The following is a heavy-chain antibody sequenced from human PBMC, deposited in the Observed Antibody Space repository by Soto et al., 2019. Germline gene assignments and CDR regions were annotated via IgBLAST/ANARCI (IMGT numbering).Heavy chain of an antibody. D-gene: IGHD2-15*01. J-gene: IGHJ6*02. CDR2: IIPIFGTA. CDR3: AIDVIVVVVAATADYYYYGMDV. V-gene: IGHV1-69*06. Sequence: SVKVSCKASGGTFSSYASSWVRQAPGQGLEWMGGIIPIFGTANYAQKFQGRVTITADKSTSTAYMELSSLRSEDTAVYYCAIDVIVVVVAATADYYYYGMDVWGQGTTVTVSS. CDR1: GGTFSSYA.